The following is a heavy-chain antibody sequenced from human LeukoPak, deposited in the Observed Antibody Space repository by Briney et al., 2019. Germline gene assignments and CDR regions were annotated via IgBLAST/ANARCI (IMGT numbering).Heavy chain of an antibody. CDR1: GFTFGSYG. CDR2: ITPNADRT. V-gene: IGHV3-23*01. D-gene: IGHD3-22*01. Sequence: GGSLRLSCAASGFTFGSYGMSWVGQAPGKGLEWVSFITPNADRTSYADSVEGRFTISRDNPRNTLYMQMNSLRDEDTAVYYCAIMHGYYDGSGYWVQWGQGTLVTVSS. CDR3: AIMHGYYDGSGYWVQ. J-gene: IGHJ1*01.